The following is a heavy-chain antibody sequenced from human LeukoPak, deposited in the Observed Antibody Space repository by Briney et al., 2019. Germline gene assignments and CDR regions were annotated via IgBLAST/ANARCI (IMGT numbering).Heavy chain of an antibody. J-gene: IGHJ4*02. Sequence: GASVKVSCKASGYTFTSYGISWVRQAPGQGLEWMGWISAYNGNTNYAQKLQGRVTMTTDTSTSTAYMELRSLRSDDTAVYYCARVLNPYCSSTSCYYLTFDYWGQGTLVTVSS. V-gene: IGHV1-18*01. CDR1: GYTFTSYG. CDR3: ARVLNPYCSSTSCYYLTFDY. CDR2: ISAYNGNT. D-gene: IGHD2-2*01.